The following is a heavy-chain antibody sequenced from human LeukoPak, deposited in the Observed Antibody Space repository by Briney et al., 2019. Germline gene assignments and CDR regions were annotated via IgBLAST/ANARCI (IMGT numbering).Heavy chain of an antibody. CDR2: ISSSSSYI. J-gene: IGHJ4*02. CDR1: GFTFSSYS. D-gene: IGHD3-16*01. CDR3: ARDIGALTHGCDY. V-gene: IGHV3-21*01. Sequence: PGGSLRLSCAASGFTFSSYSMNWVRQAPGKGLEWVSSISSSSSYIYYADSVKGRFTISRDNAKNSLYLQMNSLRAEDTAVYYCARDIGALTHGCDYGGQGTLVTVSS.